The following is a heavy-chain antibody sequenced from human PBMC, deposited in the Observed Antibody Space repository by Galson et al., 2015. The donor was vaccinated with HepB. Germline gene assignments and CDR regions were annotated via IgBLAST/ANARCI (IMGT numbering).Heavy chain of an antibody. CDR3: AREASEGTRGIDV. J-gene: IGHJ6*02. Sequence: SLRLSCAASGFTFSSYGMHWVRQAPGKGLEWVAVIWYDGSNKYYADSVKGRFTISRDNSKNTLYLQMNSLRAEDTAVYYCAREASEGTRGIDVWGQGTTVTVSS. V-gene: IGHV3-33*01. D-gene: IGHD5-12*01. CDR2: IWYDGSNK. CDR1: GFTFSSYG.